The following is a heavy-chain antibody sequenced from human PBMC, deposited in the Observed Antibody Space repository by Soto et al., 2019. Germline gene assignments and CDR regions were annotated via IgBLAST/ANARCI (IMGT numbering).Heavy chain of an antibody. J-gene: IGHJ4*02. CDR1: GGSISSGGYY. CDR2: IYNSGST. Sequence: TLSLTCTLSGGSISSGGYYWSWIRQHPGKGLEWIGYIYNSGSTYYNPSLKSRVTISVDTSKNQFSLKLSSVTAADTAVYYCARVTVTTNYFDYWGQGTLVTVSS. D-gene: IGHD4-17*01. CDR3: ARVTVTTNYFDY. V-gene: IGHV4-31*03.